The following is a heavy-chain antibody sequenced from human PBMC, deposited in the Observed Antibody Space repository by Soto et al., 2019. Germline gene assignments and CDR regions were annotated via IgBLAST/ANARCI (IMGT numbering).Heavy chain of an antibody. CDR2: LYNHGKT. CDR3: ARLTEAERH. Sequence: EVPLVESGVGLTQPGGSLRLSCVLSVFIVSSSHMIWVRQAPGKGLEGVSILYNHGKTNYVDSVKGRFTITRDNSKNTVYLQMNSLRVEDTAVYYCARLTEAERHWGQGALVTVSS. CDR1: VFIVSSSH. V-gene: IGHV3-53*01. D-gene: IGHD1-1*01. J-gene: IGHJ4*02.